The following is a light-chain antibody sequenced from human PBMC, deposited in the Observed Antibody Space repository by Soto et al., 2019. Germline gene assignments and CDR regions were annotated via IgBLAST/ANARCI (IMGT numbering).Light chain of an antibody. V-gene: IGKV3-11*01. Sequence: EIVLTQSPATLSLSPGERATLSCRASQSVSSYLAWYQQKPGQAPRLLIYDASNRATGIPARFSGSGSGTDFSLTLSSLEPEEFAIYYCQQRSNWPRTFGQGTKLEIK. CDR2: DAS. J-gene: IGKJ2*01. CDR1: QSVSSY. CDR3: QQRSNWPRT.